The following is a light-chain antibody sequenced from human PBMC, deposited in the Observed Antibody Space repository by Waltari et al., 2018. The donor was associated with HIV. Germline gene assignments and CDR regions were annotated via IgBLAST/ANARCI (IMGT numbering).Light chain of an antibody. CDR1: ALPKKY. CDR3: FSTDSSGNHRV. CDR2: EDN. V-gene: IGLV3-10*01. Sequence: SYALTQPPSVSVSPGQSARITCSGDALPKKYAYWYQQRSGQAPVLVIYEDNKRPSGIPERFSGSSSGTMATLTISGAQVEDEADYSCFSTDSSGNHRVFGGGTKLTVL. J-gene: IGLJ3*02.